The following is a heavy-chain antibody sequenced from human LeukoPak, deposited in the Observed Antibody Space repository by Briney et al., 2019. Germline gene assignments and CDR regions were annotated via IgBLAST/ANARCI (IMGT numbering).Heavy chain of an antibody. CDR1: GGSISSSSFY. CDR2: IYYSGSI. D-gene: IGHD6-13*01. CDR3: SRRGSSWYFDY. Sequence: SETLSLTCTVSGGSISSSSFYWGWIRQSPGKGLQWIGSIYYSGSIYYNPSLKSRVTISVDTSKNQFSLKLSSVTAADTAVYYCSRRGSSWYFDYWGQGTLVTVSS. J-gene: IGHJ4*02. V-gene: IGHV4-39*01.